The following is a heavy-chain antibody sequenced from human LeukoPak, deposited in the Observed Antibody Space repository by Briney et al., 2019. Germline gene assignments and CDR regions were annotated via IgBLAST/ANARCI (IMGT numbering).Heavy chain of an antibody. D-gene: IGHD4-17*01. CDR3: AKEEPTTVTFDY. CDR1: GFIFGSYS. Sequence: PGGSLRLSCEASGFIFGSYSMNWVRQAPGKGLEWVAYISGRSNVIKYVDSVKGRFTISRDNAKNSLYLQMNGLRAEDTAVYYCAKEEPTTVTFDYWGQGTPVTVSS. CDR2: ISGRSNVI. V-gene: IGHV3-48*01. J-gene: IGHJ4*02.